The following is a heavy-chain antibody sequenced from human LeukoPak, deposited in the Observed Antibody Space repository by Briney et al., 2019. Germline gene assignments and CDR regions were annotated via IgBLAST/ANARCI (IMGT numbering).Heavy chain of an antibody. V-gene: IGHV3-23*01. CDR3: AKGTYGDYDYFDY. CDR2: ISGSGGST. CDR1: GFTFSSYG. J-gene: IGHJ4*02. D-gene: IGHD4-17*01. Sequence: GGSLRLSCAASGFTFSSYGMSWVRQAPGKGLEWVSAISGSGGSTYYADSVKGRFTISRDNSKNTLYLQMNSLRAEDTAVYYCAKGTYGDYDYFDYWGQGTLVTVSS.